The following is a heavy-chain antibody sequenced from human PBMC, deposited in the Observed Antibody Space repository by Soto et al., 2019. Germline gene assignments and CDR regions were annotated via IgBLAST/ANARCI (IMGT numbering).Heavy chain of an antibody. CDR3: ARGDTPMITGMDSFDI. CDR2: IKQDGTEK. V-gene: IGHV3-7*01. J-gene: IGHJ3*02. D-gene: IGHD5-18*01. CDR1: GGSFSGYY. Sequence: ETLSLTCAVYGGSFSGYYWSWIRQPPGKGLEWVANIKQDGTEKNYVDSVKGRFTISRDNARNPPYLQMDSLRAEDTAVYFCARGDTPMITGMDSFDIWGQGTMVTVSS.